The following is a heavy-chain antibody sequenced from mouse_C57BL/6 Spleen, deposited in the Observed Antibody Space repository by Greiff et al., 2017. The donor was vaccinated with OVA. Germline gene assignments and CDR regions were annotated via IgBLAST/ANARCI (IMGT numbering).Heavy chain of an antibody. Sequence: EVMLVESGGGLVQSGRSLRLSCATSGFTFSDFYMEWVRQAPGKGLEWIAASRNKANDYTTEYSASVKGRFIVSRDTSQSILYLQMNALRAEDTAIYYCARDAEGFDDWGQGTTLTVSS. CDR2: SRNKANDYTT. J-gene: IGHJ2*01. CDR3: ARDAEGFDD. CDR1: GFTFSDFY. V-gene: IGHV7-1*01.